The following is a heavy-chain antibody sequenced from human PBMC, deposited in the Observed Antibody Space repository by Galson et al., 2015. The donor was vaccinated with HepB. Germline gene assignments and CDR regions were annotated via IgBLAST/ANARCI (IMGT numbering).Heavy chain of an antibody. CDR1: GFTFSSYG. CDR3: AKEAVDTAMVSPLYYYYYGMDV. D-gene: IGHD5-18*01. J-gene: IGHJ6*02. V-gene: IGHV3-30*18. Sequence: SLRLSCAASGFTFSSYGMHWVRQAPGKGLEWVAVISYDGSNKYYADSVKGRFTISRDNSKNTLYLQMNSLRAEDTAVYYCAKEAVDTAMVSPLYYYYYGMDVWGQGTTVTVSS. CDR2: ISYDGSNK.